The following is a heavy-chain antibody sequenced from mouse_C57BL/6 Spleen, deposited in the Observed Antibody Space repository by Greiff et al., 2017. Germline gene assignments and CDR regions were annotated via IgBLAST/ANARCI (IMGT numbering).Heavy chain of an antibody. J-gene: IGHJ2*01. CDR1: GYAFSSPW. CDR2: IYPGDGDT. V-gene: IGHV1-82*01. Sequence: QVQLKQSGPELVKPGASVKISCKASGYAFSSPWMNWVKQRPGKGLEWIGRIYPGDGDTNYNGKFKGKATLTADKSSSTAYMQLSSLTSEDSAVYFCARDRGDYFDYWGQGTTLTVSS. CDR3: ARDRGDYFDY.